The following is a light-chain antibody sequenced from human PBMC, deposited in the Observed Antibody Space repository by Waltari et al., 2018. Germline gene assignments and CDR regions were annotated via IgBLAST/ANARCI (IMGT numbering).Light chain of an antibody. CDR1: QSVRRSY. V-gene: IGKV3-20*01. Sequence: EVGLTQSPGTLSLSPGERATLTCRASQSVRRSYLAWYQQQPRQAPRLLIYGASSRATGIPDRLSGSGSGTDFTLTISRLEPEDFAVYYCQQYCSSLTWTFGQGTKVEIK. CDR3: QQYCSSLTWT. J-gene: IGKJ1*01. CDR2: GAS.